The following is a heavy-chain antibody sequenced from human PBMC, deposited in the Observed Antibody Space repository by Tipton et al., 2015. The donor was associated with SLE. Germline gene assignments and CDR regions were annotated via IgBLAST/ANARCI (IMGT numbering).Heavy chain of an antibody. CDR1: GGSFSGYY. Sequence: LRLSCAVYGGSFSGYYWSWIRQPPGKGLEWIGEINHSGSTNYNPSLKSRVTIPVDTSKNQFSLKLSSVTAADTAVYYCAREGIAAAGGFDLWGRGTLVTVSS. CDR2: INHSGST. V-gene: IGHV4-34*01. J-gene: IGHJ2*01. D-gene: IGHD6-13*01. CDR3: AREGIAAAGGFDL.